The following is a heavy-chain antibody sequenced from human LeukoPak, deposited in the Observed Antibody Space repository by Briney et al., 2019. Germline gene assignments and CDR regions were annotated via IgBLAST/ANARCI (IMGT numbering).Heavy chain of an antibody. CDR3: AREYYYDSSGYSDDFDY. D-gene: IGHD3-22*01. J-gene: IGHJ4*02. CDR2: INPNSGGT. CDR1: GYTFTGYY. Sequence: ASVKVSCKASGYTFTGYYMHWVRQAPGQGLEWMGWINPNSGGTNYAQKFQGRVTMTRDTSISTAYMELSRLRSDDTAVYYCAREYYYDSSGYSDDFDYWGQGTLVTVSS. V-gene: IGHV1-2*02.